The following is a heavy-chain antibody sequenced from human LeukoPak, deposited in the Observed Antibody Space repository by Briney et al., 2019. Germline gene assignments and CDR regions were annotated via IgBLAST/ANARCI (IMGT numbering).Heavy chain of an antibody. J-gene: IGHJ4*02. CDR3: AKDVYVDYTWYFDY. D-gene: IGHD4-17*01. Sequence: GGSLRLSCAASGFTFSDYYMSWIRQAPGKGLEWVSYISGSGSPTNYADSVKGRFTISRDNAKNSLYLQMNSLRAEDTAIYYCAKDVYVDYTWYFDYWGQGTLVTVSS. V-gene: IGHV3-11*06. CDR2: ISGSGSPT. CDR1: GFTFSDYY.